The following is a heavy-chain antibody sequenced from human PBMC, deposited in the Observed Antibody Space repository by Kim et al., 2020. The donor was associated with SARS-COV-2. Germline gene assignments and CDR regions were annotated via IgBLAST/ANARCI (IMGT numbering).Heavy chain of an antibody. D-gene: IGHD2-15*01. CDR3: ARDLRGVFLGFVVVVAATTATDYYGMDV. V-gene: IGHV1-2*02. CDR2: INPNSGGT. J-gene: IGHJ6*02. Sequence: ASVKVSCKASGYTFTGYYMHWVRQAPGQGLEWMGWINPNSGGTNYAQKFQGRVTMTRDTSISTAYMELSRLRSDDTAVYYCARDLRGVFLGFVVVVAATTATDYYGMDVWGQGTTVTVSS. CDR1: GYTFTGYY.